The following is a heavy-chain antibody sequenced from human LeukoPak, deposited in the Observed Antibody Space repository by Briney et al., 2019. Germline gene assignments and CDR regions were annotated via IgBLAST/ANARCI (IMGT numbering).Heavy chain of an antibody. CDR3: ARVPPPYYDFWSGYESWFDP. Sequence: PSETLSLTCTVSGGSISSYYWSWIRQPAGKGLEWIGRIYTSGSTNYNPSLKSRVTMSVDTSKNQFSLKLSSVTAADTAVYYCARVPPPYYDFWSGYESWFDPWGQGTLVTVSS. D-gene: IGHD3-3*01. V-gene: IGHV4-4*07. CDR1: GGSISSYY. J-gene: IGHJ5*02. CDR2: IYTSGST.